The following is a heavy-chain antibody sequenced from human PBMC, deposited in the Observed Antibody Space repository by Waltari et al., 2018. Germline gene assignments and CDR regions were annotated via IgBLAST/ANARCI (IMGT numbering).Heavy chain of an antibody. CDR1: GFNFGDSA. CDR3: TRADGMTDLDY. Sequence: EVQLAASGGGWVQPGRSLRRPCTASGFNFGDSAMTWVRQVQGKGLEGVGFIRSKTDGGAPEYAASVKGRFTISRDDSKSVAYLQMNSLRTEDTALYYCTRADGMTDLDYWGQGALVTVSS. CDR2: IRSKTDGGAP. J-gene: IGHJ4*02. V-gene: IGHV3-49*04.